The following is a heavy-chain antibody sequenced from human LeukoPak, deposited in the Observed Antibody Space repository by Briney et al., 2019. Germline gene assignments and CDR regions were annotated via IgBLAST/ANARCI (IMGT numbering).Heavy chain of an antibody. D-gene: IGHD7-27*01. CDR1: GGTFSSYA. Sequence: ASVKVSCKASGGTFSSYAISWVRQAPGQGLELMGRIIPIFGIANYAQKFQGRVTITADKSTSTAYMELSSLRSEDTAVYYCARDWVGVLADYWGHNWFDPWGQGTLVTVSS. J-gene: IGHJ5*02. V-gene: IGHV1-69*04. CDR2: IIPIFGIA. CDR3: ARDWVGVLADYWGHNWFDP.